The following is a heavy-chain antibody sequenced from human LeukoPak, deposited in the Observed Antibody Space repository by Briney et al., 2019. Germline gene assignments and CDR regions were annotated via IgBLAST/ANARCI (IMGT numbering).Heavy chain of an antibody. D-gene: IGHD6-19*01. V-gene: IGHV3-33*01. CDR1: GFTFSTYG. Sequence: GGSLRLSCAASGFTFSTYGMHWVRQAPGKGLEWVAVIWDDGSHEYCADSVKGRFTISRDNSKNTLYLQMNSLRAEDTAVYYCARDRSIAVAGNYPSGMDVWGQGTTVTVSS. J-gene: IGHJ6*02. CDR2: IWDDGSHE. CDR3: ARDRSIAVAGNYPSGMDV.